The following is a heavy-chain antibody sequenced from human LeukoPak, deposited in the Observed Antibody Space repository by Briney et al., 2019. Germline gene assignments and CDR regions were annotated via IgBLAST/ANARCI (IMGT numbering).Heavy chain of an antibody. J-gene: IGHJ6*03. V-gene: IGHV4-34*01. CDR3: ARGSRHMDV. CDR1: GGSFSGYY. CDR2: INHSGST. Sequence: SETLSLTCAVYGGSFSGYYWSWIRQPPGKGLEWLGEINHSGSTNYNPSLKSRVTISVGTSKNQFSLKLSSVTAADTAVYYCARGSRHMDVWGKGTTVTVSS.